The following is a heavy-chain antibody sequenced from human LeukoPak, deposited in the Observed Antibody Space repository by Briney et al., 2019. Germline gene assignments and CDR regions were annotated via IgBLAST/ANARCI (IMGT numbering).Heavy chain of an antibody. CDR2: ISGSGGST. V-gene: IGHV3-23*01. CDR3: AKDLEQWHVGRFDP. D-gene: IGHD1/OR15-1a*01. J-gene: IGHJ5*02. CDR1: GFTFSTYA. Sequence: GGSLRLSCAASGFTFSTYAMSWVRQAPGKGLEWVSAISGSGGSTYYADSVKGRFTISRDNSKNTLYLQMNSLRAEDTAVYYCAKDLEQWHVGRFDPWGQGTLVTVSS.